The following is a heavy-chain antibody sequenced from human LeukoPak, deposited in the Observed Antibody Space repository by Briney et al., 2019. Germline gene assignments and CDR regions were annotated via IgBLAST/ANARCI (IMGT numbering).Heavy chain of an antibody. V-gene: IGHV3-23*01. CDR1: EFTFSSYA. Sequence: GRSLRLSCAASEFTFSSYAMNWVRQAPGKGLEWVSAISGSGGSTYYADSVKGRFTISRDNSKNTLYLQMDSLRAEDTAVYYCARWRANSAFDYWGQGTLVTVSS. J-gene: IGHJ4*02. D-gene: IGHD4/OR15-4a*01. CDR3: ARWRANSAFDY. CDR2: ISGSGGST.